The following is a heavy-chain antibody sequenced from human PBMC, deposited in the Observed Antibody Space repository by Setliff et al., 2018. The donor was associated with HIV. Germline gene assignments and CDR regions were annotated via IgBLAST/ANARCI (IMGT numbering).Heavy chain of an antibody. V-gene: IGHV4-59*01. D-gene: IGHD2-8*01. CDR1: GDSIRSNY. CDR2: IHDSGST. Sequence: PSETLSLTCAISGDSIRSNYWNWVRQPPGKGLEWMGYIHDSGSTKYNPSPKSRVTLSVDLSKNQVSLTLSSVSAADTAVYYCATSFCTSGVCYNDDAFDVWGQGTMVTVSS. J-gene: IGHJ3*01. CDR3: ATSFCTSGVCYNDDAFDV.